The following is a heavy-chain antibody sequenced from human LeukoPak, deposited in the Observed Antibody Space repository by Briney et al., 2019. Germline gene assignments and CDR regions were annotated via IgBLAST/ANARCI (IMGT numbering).Heavy chain of an antibody. J-gene: IGHJ4*02. Sequence: ASVKVSCKASGYTFTSYAMHWVRQAPGQRLEWMGWIYAGNGNTKYSQKFQGRVTITRDTSASTAYMELSSLRSEDTAVYYCARGDGYNFDFDYWGQGTLVTVSS. CDR3: ARGDGYNFDFDY. V-gene: IGHV1-3*01. D-gene: IGHD5-24*01. CDR1: GYTFTSYA. CDR2: IYAGNGNT.